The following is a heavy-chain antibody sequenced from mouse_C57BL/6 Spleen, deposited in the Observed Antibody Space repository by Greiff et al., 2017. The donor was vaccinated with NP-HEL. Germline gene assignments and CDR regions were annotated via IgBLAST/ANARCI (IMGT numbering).Heavy chain of an antibody. CDR3: ARVSPLYAMDY. V-gene: IGHV3-6*01. J-gene: IGHJ4*01. Sequence: DVHLVESGPGLVKPSQSLSLTCSVTGYSITSGYYWNWIRQFPGNKLEWMGYISYDGSNNYNPSLKNRISITRDTSKNQFCLKLNSVTTEDTATYYCARVSPLYAMDYWGQGTSVTVSS. CDR1: GYSITSGYY. D-gene: IGHD6-1*01. CDR2: ISYDGSN.